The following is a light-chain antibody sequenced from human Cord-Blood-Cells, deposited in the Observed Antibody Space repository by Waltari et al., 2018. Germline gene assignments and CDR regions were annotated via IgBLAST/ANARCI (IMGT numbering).Light chain of an antibody. V-gene: IGLV1-51*01. CDR2: DIK. J-gene: IGLJ3*02. CDR3: GTWDSSLSAGV. CDR1: SSNIGNNY. Sequence: QSVLTQPPSVSAAPGQKVTISCSGSSSNIGNNYVSWYQQLPGTAPKLRIYDIKKRPAGSPDRCSGTKSGTSATLGITGLQTGDEADYYCGTWDSSLSAGVFGGGTKLTVL.